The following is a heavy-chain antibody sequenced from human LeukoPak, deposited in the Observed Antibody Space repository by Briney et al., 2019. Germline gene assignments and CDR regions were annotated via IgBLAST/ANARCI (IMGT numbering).Heavy chain of an antibody. J-gene: IGHJ4*02. CDR2: ISWNSGSI. Sequence: PGGSLRLSRAASGFTFDDYAMHWVRQAPGKGLKWVSGISWNSGSIGYADSVKGRFTISRDNAKNSLYLQMNSLRAEDTALYYCAKDGGGYSYGYFDYWGQGTLVTVSS. D-gene: IGHD5-18*01. CDR3: AKDGGGYSYGYFDY. V-gene: IGHV3-9*01. CDR1: GFTFDDYA.